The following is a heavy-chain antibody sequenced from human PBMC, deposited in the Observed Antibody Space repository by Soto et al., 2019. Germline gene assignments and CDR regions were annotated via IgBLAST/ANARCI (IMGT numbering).Heavy chain of an antibody. CDR2: INPNSGGT. V-gene: IGHV1-2*02. CDR3: ASSTPYYYDSSGLLRFDP. D-gene: IGHD3-22*01. J-gene: IGHJ5*02. CDR1: GYTFTGYY. Sequence: ASVKVSCKASGYTFTGYYMHWVRQAPGQGLEWMGWINPNSGGTNYAQKFQGRVTMTRDTSISTAYMELSRLRSDDTAVYYCASSTPYYYDSSGLLRFDPWGQGTLVTVS.